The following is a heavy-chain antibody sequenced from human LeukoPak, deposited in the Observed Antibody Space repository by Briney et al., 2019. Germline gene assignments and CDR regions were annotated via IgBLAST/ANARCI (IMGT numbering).Heavy chain of an antibody. CDR3: AKDGVPYDYVWGSYRYYDY. Sequence: GGSLRLSCAASGFTFSSYAMSWVRQAPGKGLEWVSAISGSGGSTYYADSVKGRFTISRDNSKNTLYLQMNSLRAEDTAVYYCAKDGVPYDYVWGSYRYYDYWGQGTLVTVPS. CDR2: ISGSGGST. D-gene: IGHD3-16*02. V-gene: IGHV3-23*01. J-gene: IGHJ4*02. CDR1: GFTFSSYA.